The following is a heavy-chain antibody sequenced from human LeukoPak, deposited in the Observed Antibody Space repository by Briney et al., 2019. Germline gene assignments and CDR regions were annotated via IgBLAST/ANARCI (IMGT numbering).Heavy chain of an antibody. CDR3: AKGGSGYYYVDATFDY. CDR1: GFIFSSCG. V-gene: IGHV3-30*02. CDR2: IRSDGSNT. D-gene: IGHD3-22*01. J-gene: IGHJ4*02. Sequence: GGSLRLSCAASGFIFSSCGMHWVRLAPGKGLEWVAFIRSDGSNTYYADSVKGRFTISRDNSENTLSLQMNSLKTEDAAVYYCAKGGSGYYYVDATFDYWGQGTLVTVPS.